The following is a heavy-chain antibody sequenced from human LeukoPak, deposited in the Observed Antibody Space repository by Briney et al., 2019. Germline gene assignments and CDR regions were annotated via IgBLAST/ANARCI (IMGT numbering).Heavy chain of an antibody. D-gene: IGHD5-24*01. CDR2: IWADGTT. Sequence: PGGSLRLSCAASGFSFSNHYMAWVRQAPGRRLEWVSFIWADGTTFYTDSVRGRFTVSRDQFKNTLYLQMSSLRPDDTALYYCARDGAGIESWVELDPWGQGTQVTVSA. J-gene: IGHJ5*02. V-gene: IGHV3-66*02. CDR1: GFSFSNHY. CDR3: ARDGAGIESWVELDP.